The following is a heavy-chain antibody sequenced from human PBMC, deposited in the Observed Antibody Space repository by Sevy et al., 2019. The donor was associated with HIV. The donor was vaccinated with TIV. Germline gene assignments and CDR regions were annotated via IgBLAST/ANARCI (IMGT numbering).Heavy chain of an antibody. CDR3: AKDFSSAYCGGDSYSEYFQH. CDR1: GFTFSSYA. CDR2: ISGSGGST. V-gene: IGHV3-23*01. D-gene: IGHD2-21*02. J-gene: IGHJ1*01. Sequence: GGSLRLSCAASGFTFSSYAMSWVRQAPGKGLEWVSAISGSGGSTYYADSVKGRFTISRDNSKNTLYLQMNSLRAEDTAVYYCAKDFSSAYCGGDSYSEYFQHWGQGTLVTVSS.